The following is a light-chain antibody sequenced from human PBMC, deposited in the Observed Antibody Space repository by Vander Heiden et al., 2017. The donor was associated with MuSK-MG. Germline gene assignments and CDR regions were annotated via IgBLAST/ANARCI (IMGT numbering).Light chain of an antibody. CDR2: EDS. CDR1: ALPKKY. J-gene: IGLJ3*02. Sequence: SYELTQPPSVSVSPGHTARITCSGDALPKKYAYWYQQKSGQAPVLVIYEDSKRPSGIPGRFSGSSSGTMATLTISGAQVEDEADYYCYSTDSRANLWVFGGGTKLTVL. CDR3: YSTDSRANLWV. V-gene: IGLV3-10*01.